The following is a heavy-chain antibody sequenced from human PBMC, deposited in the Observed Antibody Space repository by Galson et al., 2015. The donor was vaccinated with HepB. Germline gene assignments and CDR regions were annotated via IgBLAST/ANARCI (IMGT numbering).Heavy chain of an antibody. CDR3: ARVKVSDYYYGMDV. V-gene: IGHV3-7*01. Sequence: SLRLSCAASGFTFSSYWMSWVRQAPGRGLEWVANIKQDGSEKYYVDSVKGRFTISRDNAKNSLYLQMNSLRAEDTPVYYCARVKVSDYYYGMDVWGQGTTVTVSS. CDR1: GFTFSSYW. CDR2: IKQDGSEK. J-gene: IGHJ6*02.